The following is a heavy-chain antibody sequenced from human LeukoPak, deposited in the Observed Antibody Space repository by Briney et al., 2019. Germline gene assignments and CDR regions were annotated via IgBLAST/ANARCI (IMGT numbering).Heavy chain of an antibody. J-gene: IGHJ4*02. D-gene: IGHD2-2*01. V-gene: IGHV3-48*04. CDR3: ARDRYCSTTSCSPTGLAY. CDR2: ISFSGNSI. CDR1: GFTFSSYS. Sequence: PGGSLRLSCAASGFTFSSYSMNWVRQAPGKGLEWVSYISFSGNSIYYADSVKGRFTISRDNAKNSLYLQMNSLRAEDTAVYYCARDRYCSTTSCSPTGLAYWGQGTLVTVSS.